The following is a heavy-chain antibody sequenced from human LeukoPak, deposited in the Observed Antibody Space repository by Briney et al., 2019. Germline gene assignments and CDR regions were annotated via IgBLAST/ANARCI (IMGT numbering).Heavy chain of an antibody. V-gene: IGHV4-59*01. Sequence: SSETLSLTCTVSGGSISSYYWSWIRQPPGKGLEWIGYIYYSGSTNYSPSLQSRVTISVDTSKNQFSLNLSSVTAADTAVYYCASFHYDFWSGSPTDWGQGTLVTVSS. J-gene: IGHJ4*02. CDR1: GGSISSYY. CDR3: ASFHYDFWSGSPTD. D-gene: IGHD3-3*01. CDR2: IYYSGST.